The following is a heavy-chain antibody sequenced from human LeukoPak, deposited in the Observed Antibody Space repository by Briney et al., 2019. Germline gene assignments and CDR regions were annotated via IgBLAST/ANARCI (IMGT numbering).Heavy chain of an antibody. CDR1: GFTFSSYA. Sequence: GGSLRLSCAASGFTFSSYAMSWVRQAPGKGLEWVSAISGSGGSTYYADSVKGRFTISRDNSKNTLYLQMNSLRAEDTAVYYRAKDHYYDSGGYYAYYYGMDVWGQGTTVTVSS. CDR2: ISGSGGST. D-gene: IGHD3-22*01. CDR3: AKDHYYDSGGYYAYYYGMDV. J-gene: IGHJ6*02. V-gene: IGHV3-23*01.